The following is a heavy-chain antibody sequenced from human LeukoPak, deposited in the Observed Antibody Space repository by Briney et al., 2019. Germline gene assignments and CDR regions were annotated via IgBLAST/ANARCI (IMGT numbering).Heavy chain of an antibody. J-gene: IGHJ4*02. CDR2: ISSSSSYI. D-gene: IGHD3-16*02. CDR3: ARYDVWGTYRAFDY. CDR1: GFTFTNYW. Sequence: AGGSLRLSCAASGFTFTNYWMSWVRQAPGKGLEWVSSISSSSSYIYYADSVKGRFTISRDNAKNSLYLQMNSLRAEDTAVYYCARYDVWGTYRAFDYWGQGTLVTVSS. V-gene: IGHV3-21*01.